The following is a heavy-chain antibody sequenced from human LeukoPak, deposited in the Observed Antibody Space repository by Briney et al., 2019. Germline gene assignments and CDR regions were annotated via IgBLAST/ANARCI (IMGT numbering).Heavy chain of an antibody. J-gene: IGHJ4*02. D-gene: IGHD5-18*01. CDR3: ARDMGYSYGNYYFDY. CDR1: GYTFTGYY. V-gene: IGHV1-2*02. CDR2: INPNSGGT. Sequence: ASVKVSCKASGYTFTGYYMHWVRQAPGQGLEWMGWINPNSGGTNYAQKFQGRVTMTRDTSISTAYMELSRLRPDDTAVYYCARDMGYSYGNYYFDYWGQGTLVTVSS.